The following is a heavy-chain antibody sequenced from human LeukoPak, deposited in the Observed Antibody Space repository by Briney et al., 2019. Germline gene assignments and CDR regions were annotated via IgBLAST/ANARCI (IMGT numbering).Heavy chain of an antibody. D-gene: IGHD3/OR15-3a*01. CDR2: IKQDGSEK. Sequence: PGGSLSLSCAASGFTFSSYWMSWVRQAPGKGLEWVANIKQDGSEKYYVDSVKGRFTISRDNAKNSLYLQMNSLRAEDTAVYYCARDGDWVTPDAFDIWGQGTMVTVSS. CDR1: GFTFSSYW. J-gene: IGHJ3*02. CDR3: ARDGDWVTPDAFDI. V-gene: IGHV3-7*01.